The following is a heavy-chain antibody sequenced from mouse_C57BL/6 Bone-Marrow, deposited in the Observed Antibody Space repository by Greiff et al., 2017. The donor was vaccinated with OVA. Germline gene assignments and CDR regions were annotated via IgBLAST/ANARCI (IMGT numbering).Heavy chain of an antibody. J-gene: IGHJ1*03. CDR2: FYPGSGSI. CDR1: GYTFTEYT. V-gene: IGHV1-62-2*01. Sequence: VKLMESGAELVKPGASVKLSCKASGYTFTEYTIHWVKQRSGQGLEWIGWFYPGSGSIKYHEKFKDKATLTADKASSTVYMELSRLTSEDSAVYFYARHEDNYDGSSYWYFDVWGTGTTVTVSS. D-gene: IGHD1-1*01. CDR3: ARHEDNYDGSSYWYFDV.